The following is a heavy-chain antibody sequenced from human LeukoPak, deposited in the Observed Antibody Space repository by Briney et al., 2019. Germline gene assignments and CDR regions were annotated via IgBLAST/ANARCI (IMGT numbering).Heavy chain of an antibody. J-gene: IGHJ4*02. V-gene: IGHV1-8*03. CDR1: GGTFSSYA. D-gene: IGHD1-26*01. CDR2: MNPNSGNA. CDR3: ARAVRIVGGNPLLGPFEYYFDS. Sequence: ASVKVSCKASGGTFSSYAISWVRQAPGQGLEWMGWMNPNSGNAGYAQKFQGRVTLNMNTSRSTAYVELRSLRYEDTAVYYCARAVRIVGGNPLLGPFEYYFDSWGPGTLVTVSS.